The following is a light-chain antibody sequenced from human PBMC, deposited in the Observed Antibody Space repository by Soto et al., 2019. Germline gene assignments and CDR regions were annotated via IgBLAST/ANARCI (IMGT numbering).Light chain of an antibody. J-gene: IGLJ2*01. CDR2: LNSDGSH. CDR3: QTGGTGIQ. V-gene: IGLV4-69*01. CDR1: SGHSSYA. Sequence: QPVLTQSPSASASLGASVKLTCTLSSGHSSYAIAWHQQQPEKGPRYLMKLNSDGSHSKGDGIPDRFSGSSSGAERYLTISSLQSEDEADYYCQTGGTGIQIGGGTKLTVL.